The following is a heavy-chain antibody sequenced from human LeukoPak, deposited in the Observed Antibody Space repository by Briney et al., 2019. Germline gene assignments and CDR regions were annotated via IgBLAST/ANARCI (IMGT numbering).Heavy chain of an antibody. Sequence: GGSLRLSCAASGFTFSSYWMHWVRQAPGKGLVWVSCINSDGSSTSYADSVKGRFTISRDNAKNTLYLQMNSLRAEDTAVYYCARAYTTVTTIQVYWGQGTLVTVSS. CDR2: INSDGSST. D-gene: IGHD4-11*01. CDR3: ARAYTTVTTIQVY. V-gene: IGHV3-74*01. J-gene: IGHJ4*02. CDR1: GFTFSSYW.